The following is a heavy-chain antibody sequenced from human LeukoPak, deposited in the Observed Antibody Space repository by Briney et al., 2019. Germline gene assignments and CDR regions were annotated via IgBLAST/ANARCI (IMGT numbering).Heavy chain of an antibody. Sequence: GGSLRLSCAASRFSFSTYWMSWVRQAPGKGLEWVANIKEDGSEKYYVDSVKGRFTIYRDNAKNSLYLQMNRLRAEDTAVYYCARDSPGSSRFYHYYGLDVWGQGTTVTVSS. J-gene: IGHJ6*02. CDR3: ARDSPGSSRFYHYYGLDV. D-gene: IGHD6-6*01. CDR2: IKEDGSEK. V-gene: IGHV3-7*05. CDR1: RFSFSTYW.